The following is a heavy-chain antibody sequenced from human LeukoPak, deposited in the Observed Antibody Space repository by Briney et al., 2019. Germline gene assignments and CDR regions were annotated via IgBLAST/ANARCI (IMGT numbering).Heavy chain of an antibody. D-gene: IGHD2-2*01. CDR1: GFTFSSYA. CDR3: AKDRGYCSSTSCYSDGMDV. J-gene: IGHJ6*04. Sequence: PGGSLRPSCAASGFTFSSYAMSWVRQAPGKGLEWVSAISGSGGSTYYADSVKGRFTISRDNSKNTLYLQMNSLRAEDTAVYYCAKDRGYCSSTSCYSDGMDVWGKGTTVTVSS. V-gene: IGHV3-23*01. CDR2: ISGSGGST.